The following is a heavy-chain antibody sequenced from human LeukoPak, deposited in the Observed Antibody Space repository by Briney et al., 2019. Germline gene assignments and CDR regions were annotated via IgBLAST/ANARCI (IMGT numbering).Heavy chain of an antibody. Sequence: PGGSLRLSCAASGFSFSGYGMHWVRQAPGKGLQWMSFIRYDGSYKYYADSVNGRFTISRDNSKNTLYLQMDNLRPDDTAIYYCAGIAVAGLYWGQGTLVTVSS. CDR3: AGIAVAGLY. J-gene: IGHJ4*02. D-gene: IGHD6-19*01. V-gene: IGHV3-30*02. CDR1: GFSFSGYG. CDR2: IRYDGSYK.